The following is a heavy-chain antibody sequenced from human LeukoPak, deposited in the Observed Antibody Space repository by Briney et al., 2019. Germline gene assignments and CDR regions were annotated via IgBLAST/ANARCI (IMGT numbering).Heavy chain of an antibody. CDR1: GFTLSDYY. Sequence: GGSLRLSCAASGFTLSDYYMGWIRQAPGKGLEWISYISPRSTDTNYADSVKGRFTISRDNAKNSLYLQMNSLRAEDTAVYYCARDRDDFWSRYYNYGMDVWGQGTTVTVSS. V-gene: IGHV3-11*06. CDR2: ISPRSTDT. D-gene: IGHD3-3*01. CDR3: ARDRDDFWSRYYNYGMDV. J-gene: IGHJ6*02.